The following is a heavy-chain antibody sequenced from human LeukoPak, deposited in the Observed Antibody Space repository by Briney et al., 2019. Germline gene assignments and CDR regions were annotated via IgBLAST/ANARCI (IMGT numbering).Heavy chain of an antibody. Sequence: PGGSLRLSCAASGFTFSSYSMNWVRQAPGKGLEWVSSISGSTSYIYYADSVRGRFTISRDNAKNSLYLQMNSLRPEDTAVYYCARGSDFVWGSYRPYFDYWGQGTLVTVSS. CDR1: GFTFSSYS. V-gene: IGHV3-21*01. D-gene: IGHD3-16*02. J-gene: IGHJ4*02. CDR3: ARGSDFVWGSYRPYFDY. CDR2: ISGSTSYI.